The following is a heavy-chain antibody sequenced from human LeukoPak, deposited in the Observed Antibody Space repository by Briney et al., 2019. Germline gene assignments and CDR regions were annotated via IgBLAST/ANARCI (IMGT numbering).Heavy chain of an antibody. D-gene: IGHD3-22*01. Sequence: SETLSLTCTVSGGSISSSSYYWGWIRQPPGKGLEWIGSIYYSGSTYYNPSLKSRVTISVDTSKNQFSLKLSSVTAADTAVYYCARVKGEAMIVLVFAGYFDYWGQGTLVTVSS. CDR1: GGSISSSSYY. V-gene: IGHV4-39*07. CDR3: ARVKGEAMIVLVFAGYFDY. J-gene: IGHJ4*02. CDR2: IYYSGST.